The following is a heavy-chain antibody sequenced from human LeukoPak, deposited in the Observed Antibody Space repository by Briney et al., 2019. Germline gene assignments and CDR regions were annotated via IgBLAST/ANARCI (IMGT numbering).Heavy chain of an antibody. CDR2: INPNSGGT. Sequence: ASVEVSCKASGYTFTGYYMHWVRQAPGQGLEWMGWINPNSGGTNYAQKFQGRVTMTRDTSISTAYMELSRLRSDDTAVYYCARGARGSYRVIDYWGQGTLVTVSS. V-gene: IGHV1-2*02. D-gene: IGHD1-26*01. CDR1: GYTFTGYY. CDR3: ARGARGSYRVIDY. J-gene: IGHJ4*02.